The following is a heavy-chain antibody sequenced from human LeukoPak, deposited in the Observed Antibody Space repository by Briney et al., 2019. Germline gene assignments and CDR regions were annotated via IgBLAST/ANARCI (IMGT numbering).Heavy chain of an antibody. V-gene: IGHV1-2*02. CDR2: INPNSGGT. CDR3: ARDRGQYSSSWYGGGFDP. J-gene: IGHJ5*02. D-gene: IGHD6-13*01. Sequence: GASVKVSCKASGYTFTGYYMHWVRQAPGQGLEWMGWINPNSGGTNYAQKFQGRVTMTRDTSISTAYMELSRLRSDDTAVYYCARDRGQYSSSWYGGGFDPWGQGTLVTVSS. CDR1: GYTFTGYY.